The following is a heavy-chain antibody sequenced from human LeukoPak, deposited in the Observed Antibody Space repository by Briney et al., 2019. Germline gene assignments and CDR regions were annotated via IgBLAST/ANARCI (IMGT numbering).Heavy chain of an antibody. D-gene: IGHD2-2*01. CDR3: TRGFCCSDHSCYVNGEFDY. V-gene: IGHV3-13*01. CDR1: GFTFSTYD. CDR2: IGTSGDT. Sequence: GGSLRLSCAASGFTFSTYDMHWVRQTTGRGLEWVSGIGTSGDTHYPDSVEGRFTISRENAKNSLYLQMNSLRAGDTAVYYCTRGFCCSDHSCYVNGEFDYWGQGTLVTVFS. J-gene: IGHJ4*02.